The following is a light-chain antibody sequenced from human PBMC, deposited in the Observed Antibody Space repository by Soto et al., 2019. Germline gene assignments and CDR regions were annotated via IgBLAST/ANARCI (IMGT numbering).Light chain of an antibody. CDR1: QGISNY. J-gene: IGKJ1*01. V-gene: IGKV1-27*01. CDR3: QKYNSAPPWT. CDR2: AAS. Sequence: DIQMTQSPSSLSASVGDRVTITCRASQGISNYLAWYQQKPGQIPKLLIDAASTLQSRVPSRFSGSGSGTDFTLTISSLRPEDVATYYCQKYNSAPPWTFGQGTKVEI.